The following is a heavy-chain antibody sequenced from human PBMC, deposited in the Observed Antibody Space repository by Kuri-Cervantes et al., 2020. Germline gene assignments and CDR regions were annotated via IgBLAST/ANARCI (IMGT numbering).Heavy chain of an antibody. CDR2: ISGSGGST. CDR1: GFTFSSYA. J-gene: IGHJ6*02. D-gene: IGHD2-2*01. Sequence: GGSLRLSCAASGFTFSSYAMSWVRQAPGKGLEWVSAISGSGGSTYYADSVKGRCTISRDNSKNTLYRQMNSLRAEDTAVYYCAKAPPPIVVVPAAMAPYYYYGMDVWGQGTTVTVSS. CDR3: AKAPPPIVVVPAAMAPYYYYGMDV. V-gene: IGHV3-23*01.